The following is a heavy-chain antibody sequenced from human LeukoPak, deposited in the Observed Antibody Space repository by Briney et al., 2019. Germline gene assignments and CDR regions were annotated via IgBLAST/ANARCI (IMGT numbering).Heavy chain of an antibody. V-gene: IGHV3-23*01. CDR3: AKDRLWFGELLWLFDY. CDR2: ISGSGDRI. Sequence: SGGSLRLSCAASGFTFSSYAMSWVRQAPGKGLEWVSGISGSGDRIYYADSVKGRFTISRENSKNTLYLQMNSLRAEDTAVYYCAKDRLWFGELLWLFDYWGQGTLVTVSS. J-gene: IGHJ4*02. D-gene: IGHD3-10*01. CDR1: GFTFSSYA.